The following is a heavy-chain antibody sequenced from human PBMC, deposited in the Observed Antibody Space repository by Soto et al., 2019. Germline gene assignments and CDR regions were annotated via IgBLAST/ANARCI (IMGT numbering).Heavy chain of an antibody. Sequence: EVQLLESGGGLVQPGGSLRLSCAASGFTFSSYAMSWVRQAPGKGLEWVSAISGSGGSTDYADSVKGRFTISRDNSKSTLYLQMNSLRAEDTAVYYCAKANGYSSTWFEFDYWGQGTLVTVSS. J-gene: IGHJ4*02. CDR1: GFTFSSYA. V-gene: IGHV3-23*01. D-gene: IGHD6-13*01. CDR3: AKANGYSSTWFEFDY. CDR2: ISGSGGST.